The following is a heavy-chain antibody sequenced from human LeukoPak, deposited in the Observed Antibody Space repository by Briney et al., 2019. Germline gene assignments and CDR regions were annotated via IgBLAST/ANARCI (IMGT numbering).Heavy chain of an antibody. CDR3: ASTSVATITLDYFDY. J-gene: IGHJ4*02. D-gene: IGHD5-24*01. CDR1: GGPISSSYYS. Sequence: SETLSLTCSVSGGPISSSYYSWGWIRQPPGKGLEWIGSIYYSGTTYYNPSLKSRVTISVDTSKNQFSLKLSSVTAADTAVYYCASTSVATITLDYFDYWGQGTLVTVSS. V-gene: IGHV4-39*07. CDR2: IYYSGTT.